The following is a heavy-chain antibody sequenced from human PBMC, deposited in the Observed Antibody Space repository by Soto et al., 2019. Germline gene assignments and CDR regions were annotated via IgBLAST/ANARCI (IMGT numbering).Heavy chain of an antibody. CDR2: ILHSGST. Sequence: QVQLQESGPGLVKPSGTLSLTCAVSGDSISSPKWWTWVRQPPGKGLEWIGDILHSGSTNYNPSLKSRVTISVDKSTNQFSLNLDSVTAADTAVYYCAYSSGWYRHDIWGQGTLVTVSS. CDR3: AYSSGWYRHDI. D-gene: IGHD6-19*01. CDR1: GDSISSPKW. V-gene: IGHV4-4*02. J-gene: IGHJ3*02.